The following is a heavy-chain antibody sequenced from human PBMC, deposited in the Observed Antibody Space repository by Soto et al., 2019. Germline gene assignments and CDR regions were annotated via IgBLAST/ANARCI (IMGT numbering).Heavy chain of an antibody. CDR1: GGTISSWY. D-gene: IGHD1-26*01. Sequence: QVQLQESGPGLVKPSETLSLTCTVSGGTISSWYWSWTRQPPGKGLEWIGYIYYSGSTNCNPSLKSRVPISVDTSKNQFSLKLSSVTAADTAVYYCARRYGSAIDYWGQGTLVTVSS. CDR2: IYYSGST. V-gene: IGHV4-59*08. CDR3: ARRYGSAIDY. J-gene: IGHJ4*02.